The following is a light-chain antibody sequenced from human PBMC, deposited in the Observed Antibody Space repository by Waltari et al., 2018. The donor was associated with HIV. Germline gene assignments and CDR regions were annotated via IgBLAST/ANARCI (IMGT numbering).Light chain of an antibody. J-gene: IGKJ3*01. Sequence: EIVLTQSPGTLSLSPGERATLSCRASQSVSNTYLAWYQQKPGQAPRLLFYGASSRATGIPDRFTGSGSGTDFTLTISRLEPEDFAVYYCQQYGSSLFTFGPGTKVDIK. CDR1: QSVSNTY. V-gene: IGKV3-20*01. CDR3: QQYGSSLFT. CDR2: GAS.